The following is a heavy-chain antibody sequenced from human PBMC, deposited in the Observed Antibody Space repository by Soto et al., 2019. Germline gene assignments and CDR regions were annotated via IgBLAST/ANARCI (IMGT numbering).Heavy chain of an antibody. D-gene: IGHD3-3*01. CDR1: GGSISSYY. J-gene: IGHJ6*03. CDR3: ATKGNYDFWSGYYTWPYYYYMDV. Sequence: PSETLSLTCTVSGGSISSYYWSWIRQPPGKGLEWIGYIYYSGSTNYNPSLKSRVTISVDTSKNQFSLKLSSVTAADTAVYYCATKGNYDFWSGYYTWPYYYYMDVWGKGTTVTVSS. V-gene: IGHV4-59*08. CDR2: IYYSGST.